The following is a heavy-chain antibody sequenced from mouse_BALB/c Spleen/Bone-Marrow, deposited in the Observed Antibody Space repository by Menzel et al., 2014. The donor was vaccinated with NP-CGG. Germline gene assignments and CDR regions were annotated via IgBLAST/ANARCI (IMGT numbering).Heavy chain of an antibody. V-gene: IGHV5-17*02. J-gene: IGHJ2*01. CDR1: GFTFSSFG. Sequence: EVKLVESGGGLVQSGGSRKLSCAASGFTFSSFGMHWVRQAPEKGLEWVAYISSGGSSIYFADTMKGRLTISRDNPKNTLFLQLTSLRSEDTAIYYCARGGLRDYFAYWGQGTTLTVSS. CDR3: ARGGLRDYFAY. D-gene: IGHD2-2*01. CDR2: ISSGGSSI.